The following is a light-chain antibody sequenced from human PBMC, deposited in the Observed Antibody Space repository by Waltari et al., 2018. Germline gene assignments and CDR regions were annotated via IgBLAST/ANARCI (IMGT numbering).Light chain of an antibody. J-gene: IGKJ4*01. CDR3: QQRSTWPSVT. V-gene: IGKV3-11*01. CDR1: QSVGRH. CDR2: DAS. Sequence: EIVLTQSPATLSLSPGERATVSCRASQSVGRHLAWYQQKPGQAPRLLIYDASDRAADTPARFSGSGSGTDFTLTISSLEPEDFVVYYCQQRSTWPSVTFGGGTKVDIK.